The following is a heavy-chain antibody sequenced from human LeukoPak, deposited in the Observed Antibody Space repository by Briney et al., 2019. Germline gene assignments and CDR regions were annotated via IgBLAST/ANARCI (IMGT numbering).Heavy chain of an antibody. CDR1: GFTFSSYG. CDR3: AKYYYGRIYYYMDV. CDR2: ISGSGGST. D-gene: IGHD3-10*01. J-gene: IGHJ6*03. V-gene: IGHV3-23*01. Sequence: GWSLRLSCAASGFTFSSYGMSWVRQAPGKALEWLSAISGSGGSTYYADSVKGRFTISRDNSKNTLYLQMNSLRAEDTAVHYCAKYYYGRIYYYMDVWGKGTTVTISS.